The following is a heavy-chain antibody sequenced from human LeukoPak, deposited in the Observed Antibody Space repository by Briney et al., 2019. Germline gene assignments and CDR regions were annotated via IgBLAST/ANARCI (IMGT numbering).Heavy chain of an antibody. CDR3: ARDLFSGAEMATLDY. D-gene: IGHD5-24*01. J-gene: IGHJ4*02. V-gene: IGHV3-64*01. CDR1: GFVFSTYA. CDR2: INGNGDYT. Sequence: GGSLGLSCAASGFVFSTYAIHWVRHVPGKGLEYVSGINGNGDYTDYANSVKGRFTISRDNFKNTVYLQMGSLRAEDMAVYYCARDLFSGAEMATLDYWGQGTLVTVSS.